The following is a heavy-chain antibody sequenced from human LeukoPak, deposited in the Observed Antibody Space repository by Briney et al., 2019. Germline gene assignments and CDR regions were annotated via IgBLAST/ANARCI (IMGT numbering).Heavy chain of an antibody. CDR3: AKVAYNWISYGPFDY. J-gene: IGHJ4*02. V-gene: IGHV4-39*01. Sequence: KPSETLSFTCTVSGGSISSSAYHWGWIRQPPGKGLEWIGSIYYSGNTYYNPSLKSRVTISVDTSKNQFSLNLSSVTAADTAVYYCAKVAYNWISYGPFDYWGQGTLVTVSS. CDR1: GGSISSSAYH. CDR2: IYYSGNT. D-gene: IGHD1-20*01.